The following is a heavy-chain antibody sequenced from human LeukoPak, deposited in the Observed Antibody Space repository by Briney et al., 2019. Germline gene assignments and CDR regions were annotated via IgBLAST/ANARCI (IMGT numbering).Heavy chain of an antibody. J-gene: IGHJ4*02. D-gene: IGHD2-15*01. CDR1: GYTFTSYG. CDR2: ISAYNGNT. V-gene: IGHV1-18*01. CDR3: ARDRCSGGSCYPTLKY. Sequence: ATVKVSCKASGYTFTSYGISGVRQAPGQGLEWMGCISAYNGNTNYAQKLQGRVTMTTDTSTSTAYMELRSPRSGDTAVYYCARDRCSGGSCYPTLKYWGQGTLVTVSS.